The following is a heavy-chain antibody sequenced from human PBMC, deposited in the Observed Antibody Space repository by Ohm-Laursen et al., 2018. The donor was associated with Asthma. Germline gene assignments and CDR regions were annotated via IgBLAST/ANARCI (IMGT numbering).Heavy chain of an antibody. CDR1: GFTFSNFA. J-gene: IGHJ4*02. V-gene: IGHV3-23*05. Sequence: SLRLSCSASGFTFSNFAMTWVRQAPGKGLEWVSTIENSGSGSLYADSVRGRFTISRDNSYNTLFLQMNSLRVEDTAVYFCAKGGGTVGATDFWGQGTLVTVSS. D-gene: IGHD1-26*01. CDR2: IENSGSGS. CDR3: AKGGGTVGATDF.